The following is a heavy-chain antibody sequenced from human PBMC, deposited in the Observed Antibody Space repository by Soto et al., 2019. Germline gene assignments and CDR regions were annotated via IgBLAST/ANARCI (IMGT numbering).Heavy chain of an antibody. CDR3: ARGAGRYYDFLPPSSMDV. CDR2: IYSGGST. CDR1: GFTVSSNY. J-gene: IGHJ6*04. V-gene: IGHV3-66*01. D-gene: IGHD3-3*01. Sequence: EVQLVESGGGLVQPGGSLRLSCAASGFTVSSNYMSWVRQVPGKGLEWVSVIYSGGSTDDADYVKCRFTISRDNSKNTLYLQMNSLRAEDTDVYSCARGAGRYYDFLPPSSMDVWGKGTKVTVSS.